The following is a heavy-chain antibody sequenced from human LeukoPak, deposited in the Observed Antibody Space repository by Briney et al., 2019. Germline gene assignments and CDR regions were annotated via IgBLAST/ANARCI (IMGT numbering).Heavy chain of an antibody. CDR3: ATHDYGDY. V-gene: IGHV1-18*01. Sequence: ASVKVSCKASGYTFTSYGISWVRQAPGQGLEWMGWISAYNGNTNYAQKFQGRVTMTRDTSISTAYMELSRLRSDDTAVYYCATHDYGDYWGQGTLVTVSS. J-gene: IGHJ4*02. CDR2: ISAYNGNT. D-gene: IGHD4-17*01. CDR1: GYTFTSYG.